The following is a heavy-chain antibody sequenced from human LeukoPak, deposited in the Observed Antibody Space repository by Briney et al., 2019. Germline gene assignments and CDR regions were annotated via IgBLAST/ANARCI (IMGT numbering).Heavy chain of an antibody. D-gene: IGHD6-13*01. V-gene: IGHV3-7*01. CDR1: GFTFSSYW. CDR2: IKPDGSVG. J-gene: IGHJ4*02. Sequence: GGSLRLSCAASGFTFSSYWMTWVRQAPGKGLEWVANIKPDGSVGYYVDSVRGRFIISRDNAGNSLYLQMNSLRVEDPAVYYCTQNLVAAAGDHWGQGTLLIVSS. CDR3: TQNLVAAAGDH.